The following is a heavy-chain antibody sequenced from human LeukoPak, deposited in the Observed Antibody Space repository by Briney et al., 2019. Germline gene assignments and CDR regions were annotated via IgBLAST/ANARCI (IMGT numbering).Heavy chain of an antibody. CDR3: ARDPYYCSGGSCYVAEYFQH. Sequence: SVKVSCKPSGGTLSSYAISWVRQAAGLGLEWLGGIMPIFGTANYAQKFQGRVTIPADESTSTAYMELISMRSEDTAVYYCARDPYYCSGGSCYVAEYFQHWGQGTLVTVSS. D-gene: IGHD2-15*01. CDR2: IMPIFGTA. CDR1: GGTLSSYA. J-gene: IGHJ1*01. V-gene: IGHV1-69*13.